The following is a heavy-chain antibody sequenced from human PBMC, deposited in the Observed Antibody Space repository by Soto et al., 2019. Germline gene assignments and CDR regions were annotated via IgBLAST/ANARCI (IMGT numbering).Heavy chain of an antibody. CDR3: ARGGYSYGDGGDYYYYMDV. V-gene: IGHV4-4*02. D-gene: IGHD5-18*01. Sequence: PSETLSLTCAVSSGSISSSNWWSWVRQPPGKGLEWIGEIYHSGSTNYNPSLKSRVTISVDKSKNQFSLKLSSVTAADTAVYYCARGGYSYGDGGDYYYYMDVWGKGTTVTVSS. CDR2: IYHSGST. CDR1: SGSISSSNW. J-gene: IGHJ6*03.